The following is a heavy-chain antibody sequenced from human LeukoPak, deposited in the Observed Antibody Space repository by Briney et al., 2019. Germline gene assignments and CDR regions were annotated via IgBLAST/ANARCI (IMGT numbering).Heavy chain of an antibody. CDR2: INPNTGNP. Sequence: ASVKVSCTASGYTFTRYAMNWLRQAPGQGLEWMGWINPNTGNPTYAQAFTGRFVFSLDTSVSTAYLQISSQNTEDTAVYYCAIDQPVAGVSNFDSWGQGTLVTVSS. J-gene: IGHJ4*02. CDR1: GYTFTRYA. D-gene: IGHD6-19*01. V-gene: IGHV7-4-1*02. CDR3: AIDQPVAGVSNFDS.